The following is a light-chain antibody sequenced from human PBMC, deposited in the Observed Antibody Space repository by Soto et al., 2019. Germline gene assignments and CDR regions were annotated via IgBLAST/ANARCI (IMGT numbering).Light chain of an antibody. Sequence: QSALTQPPSASGSPGQSVTISCTGTSSDVGIYNYVSWYQQHPGKAPKLMIYDVSKRPSGVPDRFSGSKSGNTASLTVSGLQAEDEADYYCCSYAGTNSLKVFGGGTKVTVL. CDR3: CSYAGTNSLKV. V-gene: IGLV2-8*01. J-gene: IGLJ3*02. CDR1: SSDVGIYNY. CDR2: DVS.